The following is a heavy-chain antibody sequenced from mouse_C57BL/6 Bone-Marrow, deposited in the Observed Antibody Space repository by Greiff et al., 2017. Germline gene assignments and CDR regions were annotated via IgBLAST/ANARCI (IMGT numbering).Heavy chain of an antibody. CDR1: GYTFTSYD. V-gene: IGHV1-85*01. CDR2: IYPRDGST. D-gene: IGHD1-1*01. Sequence: VQGVESGPELVKPGASVKLSCKASGYTFTSYDINWVQQRPGQGLEWIGWIYPRDGSTKYNEKFKGKATLTVDTSSSTAYMELHSLTSEDSAVYFGARDYGSSYWYFDVWGTGTTVTVSS. CDR3: ARDYGSSYWYFDV. J-gene: IGHJ1*03.